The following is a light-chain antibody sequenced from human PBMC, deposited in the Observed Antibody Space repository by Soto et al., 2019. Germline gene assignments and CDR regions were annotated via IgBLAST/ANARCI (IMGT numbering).Light chain of an antibody. CDR2: RDN. CDR1: NIGSKS. CDR3: QVWDSSTVV. V-gene: IGLV3-9*01. J-gene: IGLJ2*01. Sequence: SYELTQPLSVSVALGQTARITCGGNNIGSKSVQWYQQKPGQAPVLVIYRDNNRPSGIPGRFSGSNSGNTATLTISRAQAGDESDYYCQVWDSSTVVFGGGTKVTVL.